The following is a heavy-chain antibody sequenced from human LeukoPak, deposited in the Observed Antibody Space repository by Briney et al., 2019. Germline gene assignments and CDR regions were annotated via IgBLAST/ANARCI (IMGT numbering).Heavy chain of an antibody. CDR3: ARGTVSIVTYYYYYMDV. D-gene: IGHD4-17*01. J-gene: IGHJ6*03. CDR1: GYTVTSYY. CDR2: MKPSGGST. V-gene: IGHV1-46*01. Sequence: ASVKVSCKASGYTVTSYYMHWVRQAPGQGLEWMGIMKPSGGSTSYAQKFQGRVTMTRDTSTSTVYMELSSLRSEDTAVYYCARGTVSIVTYYYYYMDVWGKGTTVTISS.